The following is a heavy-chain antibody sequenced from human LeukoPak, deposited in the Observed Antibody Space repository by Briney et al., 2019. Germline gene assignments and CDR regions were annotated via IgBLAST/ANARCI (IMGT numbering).Heavy chain of an antibody. CDR3: ARDLTYYDILTGYLSLHFDY. CDR1: GFTFSSYW. V-gene: IGHV3-7*01. Sequence: GGSLRLSCAASGFTFSSYWMSWVRQAPGKGLEWVANIKQDESEKYYVDSVKGRFTISRDNAKNSLYLQMNSLRAEDTAVYYCARDLTYYDILTGYLSLHFDYWGQGTLVTVSS. CDR2: IKQDESEK. J-gene: IGHJ4*02. D-gene: IGHD3-9*01.